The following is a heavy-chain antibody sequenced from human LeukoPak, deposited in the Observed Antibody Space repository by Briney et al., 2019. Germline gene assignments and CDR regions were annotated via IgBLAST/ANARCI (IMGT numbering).Heavy chain of an antibody. J-gene: IGHJ6*02. D-gene: IGHD2-15*01. V-gene: IGHV4-34*01. Sequence: PSETLSLTCAVYGGSFSGYYWSWIRQPPGKGLEWIGEINHSGSTNYNPSLKSRVTISVDTSKNQFSLKLSSVTAADTAVYYCARVEGYCSGGSCPLDNYGMDVWGQGTTVTVSS. CDR2: INHSGST. CDR1: GGSFSGYY. CDR3: ARVEGYCSGGSCPLDNYGMDV.